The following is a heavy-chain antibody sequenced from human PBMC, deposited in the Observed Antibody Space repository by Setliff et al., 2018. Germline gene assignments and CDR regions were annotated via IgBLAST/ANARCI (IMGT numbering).Heavy chain of an antibody. CDR1: GGSISSGGYY. CDR2: IYYSGST. J-gene: IGHJ3*02. V-gene: IGHV4-31*03. CDR3: ARDPLTTNRRRAFDI. Sequence: SETLSLTCTVSGGSISSGGYYWSWIRQHPGKGLEWIGYIYYSGSTYYNPSLKSRVTISVDTSKNQFSLKLSSVTAADSAVYYCARDPLTTNRRRAFDIWGQGTMVTVSS. D-gene: IGHD4-17*01.